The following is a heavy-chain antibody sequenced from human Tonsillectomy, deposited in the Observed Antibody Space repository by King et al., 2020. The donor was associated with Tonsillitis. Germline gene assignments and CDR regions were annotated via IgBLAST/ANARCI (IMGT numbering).Heavy chain of an antibody. J-gene: IGHJ6*03. V-gene: IGHV3-48*03. CDR1: GFTFSRYE. Sequence: QLVQSGGGLVQPGGSLRLSCAASGFTFSRYEMNWVRQAPGKGLEWVAYISSSGSTIYYADSVKGRFTISRDNAKNSLYLQMNSLRAEDTAVYYCARDPAAGDYYYYMDVWGKGTTVTVSS. CDR3: ARDPAAGDYYYYMDV. CDR2: ISSSGSTI. D-gene: IGHD6-13*01.